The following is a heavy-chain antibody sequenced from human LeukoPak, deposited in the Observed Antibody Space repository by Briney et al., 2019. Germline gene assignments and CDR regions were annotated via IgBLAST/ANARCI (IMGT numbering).Heavy chain of an antibody. D-gene: IGHD5-12*01. CDR3: ARDSGPDY. V-gene: IGHV3-30-3*01. Sequence: GGSLRLSCAASGSTFSSYAMHWVRQAPGKGLEWVAVISNDGSNKHYADSVKGRFTISRDNAKNTLYLQMNSLRAEDTAVYYCARDSGPDYWGQGTLVTVSS. CDR2: ISNDGSNK. J-gene: IGHJ4*02. CDR1: GSTFSSYA.